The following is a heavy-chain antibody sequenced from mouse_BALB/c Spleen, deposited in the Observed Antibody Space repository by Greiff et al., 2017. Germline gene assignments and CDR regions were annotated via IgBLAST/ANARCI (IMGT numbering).Heavy chain of an antibody. D-gene: IGHD2-10*02. J-gene: IGHJ2*01. Sequence: EVKLQESGPGLVKPSQTVSLTCTVTGISITTGNYRWSWIRQFPGNKLEWIGYIYYSGTITYNPSLTSRTTITRDTSKNQFFLEMNSLTAEDTATYYCAREGRYGNYGFDYWGQGTTLTVSS. CDR2: IYYSGTI. CDR1: GISITTGNYR. CDR3: AREGRYGNYGFDY. V-gene: IGHV3-5*02.